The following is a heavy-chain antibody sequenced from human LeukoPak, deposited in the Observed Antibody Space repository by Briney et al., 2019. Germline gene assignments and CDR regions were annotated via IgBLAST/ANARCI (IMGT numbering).Heavy chain of an antibody. V-gene: IGHV4-39*07. Sequence: PSETLSLTCTVSGGSISSSSYYWGWIRQPPGKGLEWIGSIYYSGSTYYNLSLKSRVTISVDTSKNQFSLKLSSVTAADTAVYYCARGQTGSYVYYYYYGMDVWGQGTTVTVSS. CDR1: GGSISSSSYY. CDR3: ARGQTGSYVYYYYYGMDV. D-gene: IGHD2-2*01. CDR2: IYYSGST. J-gene: IGHJ6*02.